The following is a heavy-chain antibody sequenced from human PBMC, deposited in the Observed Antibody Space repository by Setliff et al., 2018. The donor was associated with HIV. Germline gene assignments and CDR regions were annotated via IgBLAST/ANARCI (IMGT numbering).Heavy chain of an antibody. Sequence: LSLTCTVSGGSISSGDYYWSWIRQPPGKGLEWIGYIHDSGSANYNPSLKSRVTISVDTSKNQFSLKLSSVTAADTAVYYCARGRRITMIRGIIPFTYWGQGTLVTVSS. V-gene: IGHV4-30-4*08. J-gene: IGHJ4*02. CDR1: GGSISSGDYY. CDR2: IHDSGSA. D-gene: IGHD3-10*01. CDR3: ARGRRITMIRGIIPFTY.